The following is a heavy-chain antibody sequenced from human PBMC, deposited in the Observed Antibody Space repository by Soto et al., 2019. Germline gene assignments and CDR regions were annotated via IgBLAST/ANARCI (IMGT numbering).Heavy chain of an antibody. CDR2: FDPEDGET. D-gene: IGHD3-16*02. CDR3: ATIAYDYVWGSYRPPRCWFDP. J-gene: IGHJ5*02. CDR1: GYTLTELS. Sequence: VASVKVSCKVSGYTLTELSMHWVRQAPGKGLEWMGGFDPEDGETIYAQKFQGRVTMTEDTSTDTAYMEQSSLRSEDTAVYYCATIAYDYVWGSYRPPRCWFDPWGQGTLVTVSS. V-gene: IGHV1-24*01.